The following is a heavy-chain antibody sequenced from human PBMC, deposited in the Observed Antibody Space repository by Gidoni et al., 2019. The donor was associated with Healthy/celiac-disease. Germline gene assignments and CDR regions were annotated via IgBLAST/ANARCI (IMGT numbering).Heavy chain of an antibody. J-gene: IGHJ5*02. V-gene: IGHV1-69*08. CDR2: IIPILGIA. CDR3: ARDPGHSGSRRGWFDP. CDR1: GGTVSSYT. Sequence: QVQLVQSGAEVKKPGSPVKVSCKAPGGTVSSYTISWVRQAPGQGLEWMGRIIPILGIANYAPTFQGRVTITADKSTSTAYMELSSLRSEDTAVYYCARDPGHSGSRRGWFDPWGQGTLVTVSS. D-gene: IGHD5-12*01.